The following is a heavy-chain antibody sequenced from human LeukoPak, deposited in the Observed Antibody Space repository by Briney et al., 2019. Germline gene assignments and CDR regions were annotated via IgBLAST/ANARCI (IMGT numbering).Heavy chain of an antibody. CDR2: INPSGCSA. CDR1: GYTFTNYY. V-gene: IGHV1-46*01. D-gene: IGHD4-17*01. Sequence: GASVNVSCKPSGYTFTNYYMHWVRQAPGQPLEGMGIINPSGCSASYAQQFQGRITLTRDTSTSTVYMELSSLRSEDTAVYYCASKSYAAPSPGDYGYYYYGMDVWGQGTTVTVSS. CDR3: ASKSYAAPSPGDYGYYYYGMDV. J-gene: IGHJ6*02.